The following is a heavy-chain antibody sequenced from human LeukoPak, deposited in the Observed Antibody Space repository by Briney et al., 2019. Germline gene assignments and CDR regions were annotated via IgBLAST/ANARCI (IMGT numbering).Heavy chain of an antibody. V-gene: IGHV3-21*01. CDR2: ISSSSSYI. J-gene: IGHJ4*02. CDR3: ARAAEAGYRSGGSCYSAGY. D-gene: IGHD2-15*01. Sequence: GGSLRLSCAASGFTFSSYSMNWVRQAPGKGLEWVSSISSSSSYIYYADSVKGRFTISRDNAKNSLYLQMNSLRAEDTAVYYCARAAEAGYRSGGSCYSAGYWGQGTLVTVSS. CDR1: GFTFSSYS.